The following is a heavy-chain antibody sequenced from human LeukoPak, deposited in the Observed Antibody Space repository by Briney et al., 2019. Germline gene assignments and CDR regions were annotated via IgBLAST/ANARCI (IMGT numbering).Heavy chain of an antibody. CDR1: GFTFSSYW. CDR2: IKQDGSEK. CDR3: ARDSLYDSSGYSPKFDY. D-gene: IGHD3-22*01. Sequence: GGSLRLSCAASGFTFSSYWMSWVRQAPGKGLEWVANIKQDGSEKYYVDSVEGRFTISRDNAKNSLYLQMNSLRAEDTAVYYCARDSLYDSSGYSPKFDYWGQGTLVTVSS. J-gene: IGHJ4*02. V-gene: IGHV3-7*01.